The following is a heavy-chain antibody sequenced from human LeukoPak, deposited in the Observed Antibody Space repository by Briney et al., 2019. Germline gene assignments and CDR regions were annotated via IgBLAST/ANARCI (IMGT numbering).Heavy chain of an antibody. Sequence: SETLSLTCGVYGGSFSGYYWNWIRQTPGRGLEWIGEINDSGSTDYNPFLKSRVTISLDTSKNQFSLKLDSVTAADTAVYYCARGARGQDYWGQGTLVAVSS. CDR2: INDSGST. V-gene: IGHV4-34*01. CDR1: GGSFSGYY. J-gene: IGHJ4*02. CDR3: ARGARGQDY. D-gene: IGHD3-10*01.